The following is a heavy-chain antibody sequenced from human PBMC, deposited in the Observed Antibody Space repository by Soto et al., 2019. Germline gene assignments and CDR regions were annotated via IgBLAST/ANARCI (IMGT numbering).Heavy chain of an antibody. CDR1: VGSINIYY. D-gene: IGHD4-4*01. J-gene: IGHJ5*01. V-gene: IGHV4-4*07. Sequence: SETLSVTCNISVGSINIYYWSWIRQPAGKGLEWIGRISSGGSAIYNPSLKSRVTISVDTSKNQFSLRLTSVTAADTAVYFCARDDYTNWFDFWGQGTMVTVSS. CDR2: ISSGGSA. CDR3: ARDDYTNWFDF.